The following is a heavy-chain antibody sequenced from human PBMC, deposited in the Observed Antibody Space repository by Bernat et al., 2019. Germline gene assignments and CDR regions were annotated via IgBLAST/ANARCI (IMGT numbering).Heavy chain of an antibody. CDR1: GYTFTSYG. Sequence: QVQLVQSGAEVKKPGASVKVSCKASGYTFTSYGISWVRQAPGQGLEWVGWISAYNGNTNYAQKLQGRVTMTTDTSTSTAYMELRSLRSDDTAVYYCARDLFQRGFSLSTFDYWGQGTLVTVSS. V-gene: IGHV1-18*01. CDR2: ISAYNGNT. D-gene: IGHD2/OR15-2a*01. CDR3: ARDLFQRGFSLSTFDY. J-gene: IGHJ4*02.